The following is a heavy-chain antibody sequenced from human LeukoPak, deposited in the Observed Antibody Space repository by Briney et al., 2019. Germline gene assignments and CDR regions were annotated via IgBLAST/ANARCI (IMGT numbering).Heavy chain of an antibody. CDR2: IRSKANSYAT. CDR3: TGDADFGVADDAFDS. CDR1: GFTFSGSA. J-gene: IGHJ3*02. V-gene: IGHV3-73*01. Sequence: GGSLRLSCAASGFTFSGSAMHWVRQASGKGLEWVGRIRSKANSYATAYAASVKGRFTISRDDSKNTAYLQMNSLKTEDTAVYYFTGDADFGVADDAFDSWGQVTMVTGSS. D-gene: IGHD3-3*01.